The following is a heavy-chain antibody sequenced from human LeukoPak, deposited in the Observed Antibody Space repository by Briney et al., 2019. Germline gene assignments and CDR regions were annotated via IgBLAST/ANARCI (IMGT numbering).Heavy chain of an antibody. J-gene: IGHJ3*02. V-gene: IGHV3-21*01. CDR1: GFSFSSFS. CDR3: ARTTSMNYVGDAFHI. D-gene: IGHD1-7*01. CDR2: ISGGSSFT. Sequence: GGSLRLSCAASGFSFSSFSMNSVRQAPGKGLEWVSYISGGSSFTYYVDSVKGRFTISRDNAKSTLFLQMNSLRAEDTALYYCARTTSMNYVGDAFHIWGQGTMVTVSS.